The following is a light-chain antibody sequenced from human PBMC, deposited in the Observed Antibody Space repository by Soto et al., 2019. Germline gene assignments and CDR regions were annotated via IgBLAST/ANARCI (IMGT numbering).Light chain of an antibody. CDR2: AVS. Sequence: EIVLTQSPSTLSLSPGESATLSCRASQSVNSNFFAWYQQKPGQAPRLLIYAVSTRATGIPDRFTGSGSGTDFALTISGLEPEDFAIYYCQQYGNSPRTFGQGTRVDIK. CDR3: QQYGNSPRT. CDR1: QSVNSNF. J-gene: IGKJ2*01. V-gene: IGKV3-20*01.